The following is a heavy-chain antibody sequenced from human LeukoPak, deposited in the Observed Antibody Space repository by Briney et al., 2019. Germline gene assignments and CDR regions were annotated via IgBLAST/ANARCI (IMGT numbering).Heavy chain of an antibody. J-gene: IGHJ5*02. CDR3: ARDLGQYYDTSDNWFDP. Sequence: PGGSLRLSCAASGFTFLSYGMHWVRQAPGKGLVWVSRINSDGINTSYADSVKGRFTISRDNAKNTLNLQMNSLRAEDTAVYYCARDLGQYYDTSDNWFDPWGQGTLVTVSS. CDR2: INSDGINT. V-gene: IGHV3-74*01. CDR1: GFTFLSYG. D-gene: IGHD3-22*01.